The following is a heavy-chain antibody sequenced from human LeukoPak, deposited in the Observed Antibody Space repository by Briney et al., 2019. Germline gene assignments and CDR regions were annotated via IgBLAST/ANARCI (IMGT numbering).Heavy chain of an antibody. CDR2: ISSSSSYI. D-gene: IGHD5-18*01. Sequence: PGGSLRLSCAASGFTFSSYSMNWVRQAPGKGLEWVSSISSSSSYIYYADSVKGRFTISRDNAKNSLYLQMNSLRAEDTALYYCAKGNTAMVDNGMDVWGQGTTVTVSS. CDR3: AKGNTAMVDNGMDV. V-gene: IGHV3-21*04. J-gene: IGHJ6*02. CDR1: GFTFSSYS.